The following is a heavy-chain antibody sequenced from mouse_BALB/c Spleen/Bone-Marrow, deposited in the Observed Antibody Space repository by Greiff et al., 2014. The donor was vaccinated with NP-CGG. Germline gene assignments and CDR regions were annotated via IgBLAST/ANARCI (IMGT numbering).Heavy chain of an antibody. CDR3: ANYYYGSHFDY. CDR2: IDPANGNT. D-gene: IGHD1-1*01. J-gene: IGHJ2*01. CDR1: GFNIKDTY. Sequence: EVQLQQSGAALVKPGASVELSCTASGFNIKDTYMHWVKQRPEQGLEWIGRIDPANGNTKYDPKFQGKATITADTSSNTAHLQLSSLTSEDTAVYYCANYYYGSHFDYWGQGTTLTVSS. V-gene: IGHV14-3*02.